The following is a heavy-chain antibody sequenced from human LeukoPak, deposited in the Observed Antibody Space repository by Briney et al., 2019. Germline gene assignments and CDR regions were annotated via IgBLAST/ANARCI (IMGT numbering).Heavy chain of an antibody. CDR3: ARVSSLIDY. Sequence: SETLSLTCSVSGGSISDNSWSWIRRPPGKGLEWIGHIHYTGSTDYNPSLKSRGTLLLDTPKNQFSLKVSSVTAADTAVYYCARVSSLIDYWGQGTLVTVSS. D-gene: IGHD5/OR15-5a*01. J-gene: IGHJ4*02. V-gene: IGHV4-59*12. CDR2: IHYTGST. CDR1: GGSISDNS.